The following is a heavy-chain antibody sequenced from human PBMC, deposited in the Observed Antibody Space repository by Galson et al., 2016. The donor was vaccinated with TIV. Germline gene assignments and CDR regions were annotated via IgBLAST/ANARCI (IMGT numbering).Heavy chain of an antibody. J-gene: IGHJ3*02. CDR1: GYTFTEYY. V-gene: IGHV1-2*04. Sequence: AVKVSCKASGYTFTEYYIHWVRQAPGQGLEWMGWINPNSGGTMYAQKFQGWVTMTRDTSITTAYMELSRLKSDCTAVYYCAKIGQEHDAFDIWGQGTMVTVFS. D-gene: IGHD1/OR15-1a*01. CDR2: INPNSGGT. CDR3: AKIGQEHDAFDI.